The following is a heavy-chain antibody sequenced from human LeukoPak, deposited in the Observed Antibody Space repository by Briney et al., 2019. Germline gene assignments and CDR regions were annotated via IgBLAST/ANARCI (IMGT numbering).Heavy chain of an antibody. J-gene: IGHJ4*02. D-gene: IGHD2-8*02. V-gene: IGHV4-59*08. CDR1: GGSISSYY. CDR3: AGHHPRNTVDF. Sequence: PSETLSLTCTVSGGSISSYYWSWIRQPPGKGLEWIAYISDIGSINYNPSLKSRVTISLDTSKNQFSLTLSSVTAADTAVYSCAGHHPRNTVDFWGQGTLVTVSS. CDR2: ISDIGSI.